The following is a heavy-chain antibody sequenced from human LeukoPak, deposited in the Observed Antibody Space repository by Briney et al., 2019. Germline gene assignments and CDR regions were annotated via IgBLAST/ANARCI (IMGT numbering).Heavy chain of an antibody. CDR2: ISYDGSNK. CDR3: AKELRLLEGWYFDL. J-gene: IGHJ2*01. V-gene: IGHV3-30*18. CDR1: GFTFSSYG. Sequence: GGSLRLSCAASGFTFSSYGMHWVRQAPGKGLEWVAVISYDGSNKYYADSVKGRFTISRDNSKNTLYLQMNSLRAEDTAVYYCAKELRLLEGWYFDLWGRGTLVTVSS. D-gene: IGHD2-15*01.